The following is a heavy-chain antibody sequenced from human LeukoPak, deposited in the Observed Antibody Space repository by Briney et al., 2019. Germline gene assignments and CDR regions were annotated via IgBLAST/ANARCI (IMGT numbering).Heavy chain of an antibody. Sequence: GGSLRLSCAASGFTFSSYGMHWVRQAPGKGLEWVAFIRYDGSNKYYADSVKGRFTISRDNSKNTLYLQMNSPRAEDTAVYYCAKSVGVVPAATYYLDYWGQGTLVTVSS. CDR3: AKSVGVVPAATYYLDY. J-gene: IGHJ4*02. D-gene: IGHD2-2*01. V-gene: IGHV3-30*02. CDR2: IRYDGSNK. CDR1: GFTFSSYG.